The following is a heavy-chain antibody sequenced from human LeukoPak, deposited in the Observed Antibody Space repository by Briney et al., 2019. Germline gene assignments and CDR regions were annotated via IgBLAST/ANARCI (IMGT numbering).Heavy chain of an antibody. J-gene: IGHJ4*02. D-gene: IGHD6-6*01. V-gene: IGHV3-7*01. CDR1: GFTFSNYW. CDR3: ARIGYSSSSSDY. CDR2: INQDGRQK. Sequence: PGGSLTLSCAVSGFTFSNYWMKWVRQAPGKGLEWVANINQDGRQKYYADSVKGRFTISRDNAKNSLYLQMNSLRAEDTAVFYCARIGYSSSSSDYWGQGTLVTVSS.